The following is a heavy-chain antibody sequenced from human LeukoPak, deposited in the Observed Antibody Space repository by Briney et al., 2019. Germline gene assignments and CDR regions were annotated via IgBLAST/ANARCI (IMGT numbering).Heavy chain of an antibody. CDR3: TRRYNYDSSGYYYVRDAFDI. V-gene: IGHV1-8*03. D-gene: IGHD3-22*01. Sequence: GASVKVSCKASGYTFTSYDINWVRQATGQGLEWMGWMNPNSGNTGYAQKFQGRVTITRNTSISTAYMELSSLRSEDTAVYYCTRRYNYDSSGYYYVRDAFDIWGQGTMVTVSS. CDR1: GYTFTSYD. CDR2: MNPNSGNT. J-gene: IGHJ3*02.